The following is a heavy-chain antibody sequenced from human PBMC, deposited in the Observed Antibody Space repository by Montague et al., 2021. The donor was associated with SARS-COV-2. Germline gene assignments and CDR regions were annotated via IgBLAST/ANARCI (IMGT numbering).Heavy chain of an antibody. Sequence: SETLSLTCAVYGESFSGYYWSWIRQPPGKGLEWIGEISHSGSTNYNPSLKSRVTISVDTSKNQFSLKLSSVTAADTAVYYCARVRYYGSGTSLGMDVWGQGTTVTVSS. V-gene: IGHV4-34*01. CDR3: ARVRYYGSGTSLGMDV. J-gene: IGHJ6*02. CDR1: GESFSGYY. D-gene: IGHD3-10*01. CDR2: ISHSGST.